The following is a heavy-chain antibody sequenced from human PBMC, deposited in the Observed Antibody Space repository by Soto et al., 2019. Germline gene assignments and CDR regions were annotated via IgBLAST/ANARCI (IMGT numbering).Heavy chain of an antibody. Sequence: QVQLVQSGAEVKKPGASVKVSCKASGYTFTSYGISWVRQAPGQGLEWMGWISAYNGNTNYAQKLQGRVTMTTDTSTRPAQMELRSLRSDATAVYYCARDLIVGATPPYYFDYWGQGTLVTVAS. CDR3: ARDLIVGATPPYYFDY. J-gene: IGHJ4*02. CDR2: ISAYNGNT. D-gene: IGHD1-26*01. CDR1: GYTFTSYG. V-gene: IGHV1-18*01.